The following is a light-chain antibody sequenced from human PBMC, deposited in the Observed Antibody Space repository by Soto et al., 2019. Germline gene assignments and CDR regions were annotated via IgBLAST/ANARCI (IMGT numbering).Light chain of an antibody. Sequence: DIQMTQSPSSLSASVGDRVTITCRASQSISSYLNWYQQKPGKAPKLLIYAASSLQSGVPSRFSGSGXXTDFTLTISXLXPEDXATXYCQQSYSTPALTFGGGTKVEIK. CDR3: QQSYSTPALT. CDR1: QSISSY. CDR2: AAS. J-gene: IGKJ4*01. V-gene: IGKV1-39*01.